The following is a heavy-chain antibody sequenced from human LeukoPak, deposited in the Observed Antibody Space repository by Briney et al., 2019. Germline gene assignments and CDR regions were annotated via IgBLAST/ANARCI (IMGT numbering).Heavy chain of an antibody. CDR2: ISSSSSYI. J-gene: IGHJ4*02. V-gene: IGHV3-21*01. Sequence: GGSLRLSCAASGFAFSSYSMNWVRQAPGKGLEWVSSISSSSSYIYYADSVKGRFTISRDNAKNSLYLQMNSLRAEDTAVYYCARAVPSAYYYDSSGYPDYWGQGTLVTVSS. D-gene: IGHD3-22*01. CDR3: ARAVPSAYYYDSSGYPDY. CDR1: GFAFSSYS.